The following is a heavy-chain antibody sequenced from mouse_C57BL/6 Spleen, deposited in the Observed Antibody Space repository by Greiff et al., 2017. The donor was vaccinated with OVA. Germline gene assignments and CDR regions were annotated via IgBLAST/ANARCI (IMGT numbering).Heavy chain of an antibody. Sequence: VQLQQPGAELVMPGASVKLSCKASGYTFTSYWMHWVKQRPGQGLEWIGEIDPSDSYTNYNQKFKGKSTLTVDKSSSTAYMQLSSLTSEDSAVYYCARRVTGAYYFDYWGQGTTLTVSS. CDR2: IDPSDSYT. J-gene: IGHJ2*01. V-gene: IGHV1-69*01. D-gene: IGHD4-1*01. CDR3: ARRVTGAYYFDY. CDR1: GYTFTSYW.